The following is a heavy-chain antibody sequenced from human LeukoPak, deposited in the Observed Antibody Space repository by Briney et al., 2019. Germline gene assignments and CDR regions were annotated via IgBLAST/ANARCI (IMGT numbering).Heavy chain of an antibody. V-gene: IGHV4-30-4*08. CDR1: GGSISSGDYY. J-gene: IGHJ4*02. Sequence: PSQTLSLTCTVSGGSISSGDYYWSWIRQPPGKGLEWIGYIYYSGSTYYNPSLKSRVTISVDTSKNQFSLKLSSVTAADTAVYYCARGNCSSTSCYQEFDYWAREPWSPSPQ. D-gene: IGHD2-2*01. CDR3: ARGNCSSTSCYQEFDY. CDR2: IYYSGST.